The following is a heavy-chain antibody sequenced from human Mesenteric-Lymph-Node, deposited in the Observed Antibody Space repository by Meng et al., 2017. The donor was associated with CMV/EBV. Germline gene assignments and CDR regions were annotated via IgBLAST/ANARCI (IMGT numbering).Heavy chain of an antibody. Sequence: AGSLRLSCAVSGFTFSSYAMNWVRQAPGEGLEWVSVISGRGETTDYADSVKGRFTISRDNSKNTLYLQINSLRADDTAMYYCARQWGYTYGKQRDWFDPWGQGTLVTVSS. CDR3: ARQWGYTYGKQRDWFDP. V-gene: IGHV3-23*01. CDR2: ISGRGETT. CDR1: GFTFSSYA. D-gene: IGHD5-18*01. J-gene: IGHJ5*02.